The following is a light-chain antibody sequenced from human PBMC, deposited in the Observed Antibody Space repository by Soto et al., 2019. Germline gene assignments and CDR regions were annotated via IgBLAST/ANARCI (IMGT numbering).Light chain of an antibody. CDR1: QGIAPY. V-gene: IGKV1-27*01. CDR2: ATS. J-gene: IGKJ4*01. Sequence: DVQMTQSPSSQSAFVGDRVTITCRASQGIAPYLAWFQQKPGKVPKLLIYATSTLQSGVPSRFSGSGSGTDFTLTISSLQHEDVGTYYCQKYNSAPLTFGGGTKVEIK. CDR3: QKYNSAPLT.